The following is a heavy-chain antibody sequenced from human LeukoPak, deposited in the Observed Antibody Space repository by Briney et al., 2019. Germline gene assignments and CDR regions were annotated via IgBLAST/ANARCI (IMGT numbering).Heavy chain of an antibody. CDR3: ARGDGSGSRSWFDP. Sequence: SQTLSLTCTVSGGSISSGDYYWSWIRQPPGTGLEWLGYIYYSGSTYYNPSLKSRVTISVDTSKNQFSLKLSSVTAADTAVYYCARGDGSGSRSWFDPWGQGTLVTVSS. D-gene: IGHD3-10*01. CDR2: IYYSGST. CDR1: GGSISSGDYY. V-gene: IGHV4-30-4*01. J-gene: IGHJ5*02.